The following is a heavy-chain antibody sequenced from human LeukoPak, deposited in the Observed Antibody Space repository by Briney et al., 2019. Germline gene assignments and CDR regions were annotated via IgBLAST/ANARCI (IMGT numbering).Heavy chain of an antibody. Sequence: SVKVSCKASGGTFNTYSINWVRQAPGQGFEWMGRIIAILSQANYAQKFQGRVSITADESTTTAYLELRSLRSEDTAVYYCATGGGYVDAFDIWGQGTMVTVS. CDR1: GGTFNTYS. V-gene: IGHV1-69*11. D-gene: IGHD5-12*01. J-gene: IGHJ3*02. CDR2: IIAILSQA. CDR3: ATGGGYVDAFDI.